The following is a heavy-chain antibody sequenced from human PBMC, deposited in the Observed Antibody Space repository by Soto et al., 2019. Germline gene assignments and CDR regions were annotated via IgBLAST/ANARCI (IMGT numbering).Heavy chain of an antibody. V-gene: IGHV4-30-2*01. CDR3: ARGGDDSSGDYPPKYYYYGMDV. J-gene: IGHJ6*02. CDR2: IYHSGST. Sequence: TLSLTCAVSGGSISSGGYSWSWIRQPPGKGLEWIGYIYHSGSTYYNPSLKSRVTISVDRSKNQFSLKLSSVTAADTAVYYCARGGDDSSGDYPPKYYYYGMDVWGQGTTVTVSS. D-gene: IGHD3-22*01. CDR1: GGSISSGGYS.